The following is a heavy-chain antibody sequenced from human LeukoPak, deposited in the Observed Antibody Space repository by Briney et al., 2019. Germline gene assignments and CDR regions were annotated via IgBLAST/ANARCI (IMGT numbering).Heavy chain of an antibody. CDR3: ARSTYRITMSSDY. Sequence: PGGSLRLSCTASGFTFGDYAMSWFRQAPGKGLEWVGFIRSKAYGGTTEYAASVKGRFTISRDDSKSIAYLQMSSLKTEDTAVYYCARSTYRITMSSDYWGQGTLVTVSS. J-gene: IGHJ4*02. CDR2: IRSKAYGGTT. V-gene: IGHV3-49*03. D-gene: IGHD3-10*02. CDR1: GFTFGDYA.